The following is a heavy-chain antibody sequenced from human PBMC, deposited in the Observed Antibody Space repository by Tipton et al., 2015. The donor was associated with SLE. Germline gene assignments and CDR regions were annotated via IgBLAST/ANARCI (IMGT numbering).Heavy chain of an antibody. Sequence: TLSLTCAVYGGSFSGYYWSWIRQPPGKGLEWIGEINHSGSTNYNPSLKSRVTISVDTSKNQFSLKLGSVTAADTAVYYCARLDYGDYGYYYYYYMDVWGKGTTVTVSS. CDR3: ARLDYGDYGYYYYYYMDV. D-gene: IGHD4-17*01. V-gene: IGHV4-34*01. CDR1: GGSFSGYY. CDR2: INHSGST. J-gene: IGHJ6*03.